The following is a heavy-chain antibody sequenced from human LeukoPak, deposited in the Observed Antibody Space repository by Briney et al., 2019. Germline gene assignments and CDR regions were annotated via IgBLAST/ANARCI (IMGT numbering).Heavy chain of an antibody. CDR1: GFTVSSNY. CDR2: IYSGGST. Sequence: GGSLRLSCAASGFTVSSNYMSWVRQAPGKGLEWVSVIYSGGSTYYADSVKGRFTISRDNSKNTLYLQMNSLRAEDTAVYYCARDGSGSPLDYWGQGTLVTVSS. D-gene: IGHD3-10*01. V-gene: IGHV3-53*01. CDR3: ARDGSGSPLDY. J-gene: IGHJ4*02.